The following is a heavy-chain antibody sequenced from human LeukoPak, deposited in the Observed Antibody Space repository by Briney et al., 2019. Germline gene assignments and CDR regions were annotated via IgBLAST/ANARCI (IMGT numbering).Heavy chain of an antibody. D-gene: IGHD1-26*01. CDR3: ARDLPYSGRYGDY. CDR1: GYIFSNFG. CDR2: ISAYNNNA. J-gene: IGHJ4*02. Sequence: GASVNVSCKASGYIFSNFGVMWVRQAPGQGLEWLGWISAYNNNANYAQKLQGRLILTTDTSTNTAYMELRSLRSDDTAVYYCARDLPYSGRYGDYWGQGTLVTVSS. V-gene: IGHV1-18*01.